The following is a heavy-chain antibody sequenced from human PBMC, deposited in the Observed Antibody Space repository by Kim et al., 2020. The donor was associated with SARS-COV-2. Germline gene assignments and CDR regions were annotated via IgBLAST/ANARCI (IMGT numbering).Heavy chain of an antibody. V-gene: IGHV4-34*01. Sequence: SETLSLTCAVYGGSFSGYYWSWFRQPPGKGLEWIGEINHRGSTNYNPSLKSRVTISVDTSKNQFSLKLSSVIAADTALYFCASEISSTVTTDSGGQGILVTVSS. J-gene: IGHJ4*02. CDR1: GGSFSGYY. CDR3: ASEISSTVTTDS. D-gene: IGHD3-16*02. CDR2: INHRGST.